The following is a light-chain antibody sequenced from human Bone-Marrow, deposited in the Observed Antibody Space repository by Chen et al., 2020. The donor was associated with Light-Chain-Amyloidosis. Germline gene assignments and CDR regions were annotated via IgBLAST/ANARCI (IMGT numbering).Light chain of an antibody. CDR3: QAWDSSTVV. J-gene: IGLJ2*01. CDR1: KLGDKY. Sequence: SSELTQPPSVAVPPGQTANITCSGDKLGDKYVCWYQQKPGQSPVVVIYQDTKRPSGIPERFSGSNSGSTATLTISGTQTMDEADYYCQAWDSSTVVFGGGTRLTVL. V-gene: IGLV3-1*01. CDR2: QDT.